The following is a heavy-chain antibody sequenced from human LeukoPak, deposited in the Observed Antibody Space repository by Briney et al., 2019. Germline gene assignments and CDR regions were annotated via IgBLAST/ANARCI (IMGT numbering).Heavy chain of an antibody. D-gene: IGHD2/OR15-2a*01. CDR1: GNYW. CDR2: INSDGSWT. V-gene: IGHV3-74*01. Sequence: GGSLRLSCAASGNYWMHWVRQAPGKGLVWVSHINSDGSWTSYADSVKGRFTISKDNAKNTVYLQMDSLRAEDTAVYYCVSFYETYWGRGTLVTVSS. CDR3: VSFYETY. J-gene: IGHJ4*02.